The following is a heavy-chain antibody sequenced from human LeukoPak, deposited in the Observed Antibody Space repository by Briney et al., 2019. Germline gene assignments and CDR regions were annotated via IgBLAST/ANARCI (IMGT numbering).Heavy chain of an antibody. V-gene: IGHV3-21*01. CDR3: ARDTISGSTPYYDFWSGYRPHDAFDI. CDR1: GFTFSSYS. J-gene: IGHJ3*02. D-gene: IGHD3-3*01. Sequence: GGSLRLSCAASGFTFSSYSMNWVRQAPGKGLEWVSSISSSSSYIYYADSVKGRFTISRDNAKNSPYLQMNSLRAEDTAVYYCARDTISGSTPYYDFWSGYRPHDAFDIWGQGTMVTVSS. CDR2: ISSSSSYI.